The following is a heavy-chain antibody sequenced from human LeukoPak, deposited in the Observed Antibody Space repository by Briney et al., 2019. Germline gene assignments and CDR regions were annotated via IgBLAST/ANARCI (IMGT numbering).Heavy chain of an antibody. J-gene: IGHJ4*02. Sequence: GGSLRLSCAASGFTFNTYSMNWVRQAPGKGLEWVSYISSSSSTIYYADSVKGLFTISRDNAKNSLYLQMNSLRAEDTAVYYCARDLGDNYDFWSGSFWGQGILVTVSS. CDR2: ISSSSSTI. CDR3: ARDLGDNYDFWSGSF. CDR1: GFTFNTYS. D-gene: IGHD3-3*01. V-gene: IGHV3-48*01.